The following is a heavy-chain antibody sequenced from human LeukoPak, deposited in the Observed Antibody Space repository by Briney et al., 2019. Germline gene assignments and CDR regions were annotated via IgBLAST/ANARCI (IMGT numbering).Heavy chain of an antibody. J-gene: IGHJ3*02. CDR3: ARDSYYYGSGSYYKYDAFDI. CDR1: GYTFTGYY. CDR2: INPNSGGT. V-gene: IGHV1-2*04. Sequence: ASVKVSCKASGYTFTGYYMHWVRQAPGQGLEWMGWINPNSGGTNYAQKFQGWVTMTRDTSISTAYMELSRLRSDDTAVYYCARDSYYYGSGSYYKYDAFDIWGQGTMVTVSP. D-gene: IGHD3-10*01.